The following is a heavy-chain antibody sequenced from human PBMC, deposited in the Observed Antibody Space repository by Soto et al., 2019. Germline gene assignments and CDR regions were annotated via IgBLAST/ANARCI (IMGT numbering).Heavy chain of an antibody. V-gene: IGHV1-18*01. Sequence: ASVKVSCKASGYTFTSYGISWVRQAPGQGLEWMGWISAYNGNTNYAQKLQGRVTMTTETSTSTAYMELRSLRSDDTAVYYCARDQYDFWSGYNYYYYMDVWGKGTTVTVSS. D-gene: IGHD3-3*01. J-gene: IGHJ6*03. CDR3: ARDQYDFWSGYNYYYYMDV. CDR1: GYTFTSYG. CDR2: ISAYNGNT.